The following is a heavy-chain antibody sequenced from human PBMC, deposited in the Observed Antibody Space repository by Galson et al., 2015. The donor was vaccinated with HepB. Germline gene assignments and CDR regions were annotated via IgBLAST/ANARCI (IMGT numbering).Heavy chain of an antibody. J-gene: IGHJ4*02. D-gene: IGHD6-6*01. V-gene: IGHV1-69*13. CDR3: ASLIGGAARPDGFDY. Sequence: SVKVSCKASGGTFSSYAISWVRQAPGQGLEWMGGIVPIFGTANYAQKFQGRVTITADESTSTAYMELSRLRSEDTAVYYCASLIGGAARPDGFDYWGQGTLVTVSS. CDR1: GGTFSSYA. CDR2: IVPIFGTA.